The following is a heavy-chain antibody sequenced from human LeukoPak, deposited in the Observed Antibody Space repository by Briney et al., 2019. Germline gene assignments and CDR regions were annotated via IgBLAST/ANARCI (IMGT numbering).Heavy chain of an antibody. CDR3: ARAKTNPGWLQLYYYYMDV. CDR2: TYYRSKWYN. J-gene: IGHJ6*03. V-gene: IGHV6-1*01. D-gene: IGHD5-24*01. Sequence: SQTLSLTCAISGDSVSSNSAAWNWIRQSPSRGLEWLGRTYYRSKWYNDYAVSVKSRITINPDTSKNQFSLQLNSVTPEDTAVYYCARAKTNPGWLQLYYYYMDVWGKGTTVTVSS. CDR1: GDSVSSNSAA.